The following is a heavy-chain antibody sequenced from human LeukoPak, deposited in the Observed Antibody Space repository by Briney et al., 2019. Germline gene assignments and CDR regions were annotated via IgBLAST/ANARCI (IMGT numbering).Heavy chain of an antibody. Sequence: GGSLRLSCAASGFTFSSYAMSWVRQAPGKGLEWVSGISWNSGSIGYADSVKGRFTISRDNAKNSLYLQMNSLRAEDTALYYCAKDRYSSSWYSWFDPWGQGTLVTVSS. V-gene: IGHV3-9*01. J-gene: IGHJ5*02. CDR1: GFTFSSYA. CDR2: ISWNSGSI. D-gene: IGHD6-13*01. CDR3: AKDRYSSSWYSWFDP.